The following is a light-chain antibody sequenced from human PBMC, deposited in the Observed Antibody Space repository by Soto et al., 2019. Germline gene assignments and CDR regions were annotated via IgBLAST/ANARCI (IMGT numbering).Light chain of an antibody. CDR1: QSVSTN. Sequence: EIVMTQSPGTLSVSPGEVATLSCRASQSVSTNLAWYQQKPDQAPRLLIYGASTTATGMPARFSGSGSGTEFTLTISSRQSEDFAVYYCQQYYTWPRTFGQGTRVEIK. V-gene: IGKV3-15*01. CDR3: QQYYTWPRT. J-gene: IGKJ1*01. CDR2: GAS.